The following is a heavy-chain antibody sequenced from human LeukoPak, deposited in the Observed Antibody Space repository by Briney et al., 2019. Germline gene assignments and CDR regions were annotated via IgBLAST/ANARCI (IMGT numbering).Heavy chain of an antibody. J-gene: IGHJ4*02. V-gene: IGHV1-46*01. CDR3: ARDEDYGIFVNVDY. CDR1: GYTFTSYY. CDR2: INPSGGST. D-gene: IGHD4-17*01. Sequence: ASVKVSCKASGYTFTSYYMHWVRQAPGQGLEWMGIINPSGGSTSYAQKFQGRVTMTRDMSTTTAYMELRSLRSDDTAVYYCARDEDYGIFVNVDYWGQGTLVTVSS.